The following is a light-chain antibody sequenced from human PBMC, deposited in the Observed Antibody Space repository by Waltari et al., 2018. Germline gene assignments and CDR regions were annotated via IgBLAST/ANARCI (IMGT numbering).Light chain of an antibody. CDR3: MQALQSPYT. CDR1: QRLLHSNGNTY. J-gene: IGKJ2*01. V-gene: IGKV2D-29*01. CDR2: RVS. Sequence: DIVMTQTPLYLPVTPGEPASISCRSSQRLLHSNGNTYLYWYLQKPGQPPRLLIYRVSNRFSGEPDRFSGSGSGTDFTLKISRVEVEDVGVYFCMQALQSPYTFGQGTKVDIK.